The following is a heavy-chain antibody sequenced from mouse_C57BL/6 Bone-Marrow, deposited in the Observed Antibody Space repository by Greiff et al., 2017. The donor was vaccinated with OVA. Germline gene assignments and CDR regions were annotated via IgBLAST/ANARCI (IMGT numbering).Heavy chain of an antibody. V-gene: IGHV5-6*01. D-gene: IGHD1-1*01. Sequence: EVMLVESGGDLVKPGGSLKLSCAASGFTFSSYGMSWVRQTPDKRLEWVATISSGGSYTYYPARVKGRFTISRDNAKNTLYLQMSRLKSEDTAMYYGARHGDYGSFFDYWGQGTTLTVSS. CDR1: GFTFSSYG. CDR3: ARHGDYGSFFDY. CDR2: ISSGGSYT. J-gene: IGHJ2*01.